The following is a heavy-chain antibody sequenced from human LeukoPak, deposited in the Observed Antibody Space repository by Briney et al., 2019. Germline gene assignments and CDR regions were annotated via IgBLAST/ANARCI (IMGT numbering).Heavy chain of an antibody. Sequence: GGSLRLSCAASGFTFSSYNMNWVRQAPGKGLEWVSYISSSGSTIYYADSVKGRFTISRDNARNSLFLQMNSLRAEDTAVYYCARDLRYCSSASCSENGAFDIWGQGTMVTVSS. V-gene: IGHV3-48*04. CDR3: ARDLRYCSSASCSENGAFDI. J-gene: IGHJ3*02. D-gene: IGHD2-2*01. CDR2: ISSSGSTI. CDR1: GFTFSSYN.